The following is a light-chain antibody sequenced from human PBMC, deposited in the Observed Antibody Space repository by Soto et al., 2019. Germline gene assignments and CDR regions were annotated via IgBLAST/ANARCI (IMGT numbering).Light chain of an antibody. CDR2: GAS. J-gene: IGKJ1*01. CDR1: QSVSSK. Sequence: EIVMTPSPATLSVSPGEGATLSCRASQSVSSKLAWYQQKPGQAPRLLMYGASTRADGIPARFTGSESGTEFTLTISSLQSEDFAVYYCQQYNYWPKTFGQGTKVDIK. V-gene: IGKV3-15*01. CDR3: QQYNYWPKT.